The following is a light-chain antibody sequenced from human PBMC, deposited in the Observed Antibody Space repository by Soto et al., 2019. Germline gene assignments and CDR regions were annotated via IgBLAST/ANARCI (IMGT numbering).Light chain of an antibody. Sequence: QSVLSQPASASGTPGQSVIISCSGSTSNIGSNPVNWYQQVPGTAPKLLIYNSLQRPSGVPDLFSASTSGTSASLAISGLQSDDEADYYCAAWDAGLKGVLFGGGTKLTVL. V-gene: IGLV1-44*01. CDR2: NSL. CDR1: TSNIGSNP. J-gene: IGLJ3*02. CDR3: AAWDAGLKGVL.